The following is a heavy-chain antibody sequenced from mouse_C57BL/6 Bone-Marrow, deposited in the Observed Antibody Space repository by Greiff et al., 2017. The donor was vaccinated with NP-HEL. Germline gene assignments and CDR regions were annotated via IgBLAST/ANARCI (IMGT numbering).Heavy chain of an antibody. D-gene: IGHD1-1*01. CDR1: GYAFSSSW. Sequence: QVQLQQSGPELVKPGASVKISCKASGYAFSSSWMNWVKQRPGKGLEWIGRIYPGDGDTNYNGKFKGKATLTADKSSSTAYMQLSSLTSEDSAVYFCARRWYYGVDYWGQGTTLTVSS. V-gene: IGHV1-82*01. CDR3: ARRWYYGVDY. CDR2: IYPGDGDT. J-gene: IGHJ2*01.